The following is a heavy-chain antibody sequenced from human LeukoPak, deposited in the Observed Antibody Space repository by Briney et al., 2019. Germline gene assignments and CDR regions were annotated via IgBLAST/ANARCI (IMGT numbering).Heavy chain of an antibody. CDR3: TRGRDYDTLTGYPTPSY. Sequence: GGSLRLSCTASGFTFGDYAMSWVRQAPGKGLEWVGFIRNKAYGGTTEYAASVKGRFTISRDDSKSIAYLQMNSLKTEDTAVYYCTRGRDYDTLTGYPTPSYWGQGTLVTVSS. D-gene: IGHD3-9*01. V-gene: IGHV3-49*04. CDR1: GFTFGDYA. J-gene: IGHJ4*02. CDR2: IRNKAYGGTT.